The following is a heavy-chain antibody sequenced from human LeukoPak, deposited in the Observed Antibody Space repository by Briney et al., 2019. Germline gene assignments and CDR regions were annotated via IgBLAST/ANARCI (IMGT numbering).Heavy chain of an antibody. CDR1: WCTFTNYD. J-gene: IGHJ6*03. CDR3: ARGYSSSWYSSYYYYYYMDV. Sequence: ASVKVPCQASWCTFTNYDIKWGGQATGQGLEWMGWMNPQRGNTGYAQKFQGRVTITRNTSISTAYMELSSLRSEDTAVYYCARGYSSSWYSSYYYYYYMDVWGKGTTVTVSS. V-gene: IGHV1-8*03. CDR2: MNPQRGNT. D-gene: IGHD6-13*01.